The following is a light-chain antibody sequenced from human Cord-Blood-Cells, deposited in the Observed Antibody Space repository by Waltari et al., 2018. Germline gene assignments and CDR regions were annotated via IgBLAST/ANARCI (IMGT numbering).Light chain of an antibody. V-gene: IGKV1-39*01. CDR3: QQSNSTPLT. CDR2: DAS. Sequence: DIQMTQSPSSLSASVGDRVTITCRASQSISSYLNWYQQKPGKAPKLLIYDASSLQSGVPSRFIGSASATYFALTISSLQPEDFAADYSQQSNSTPLTFGGGTEVAIK. J-gene: IGKJ4*01. CDR1: QSISSY.